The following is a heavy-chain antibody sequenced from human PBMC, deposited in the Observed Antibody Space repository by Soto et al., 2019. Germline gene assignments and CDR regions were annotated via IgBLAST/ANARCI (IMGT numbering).Heavy chain of an antibody. Sequence: QVQLVESGGGVVQPGRSLRLSCAASGYNFTTYGMHWVRQAPGKGLEWVAVIWYDGSNKYYADSVKGRFTISRDNSKNTLYMPMNSLRGEDTAMYSCATGSPPDYWGQGTLVTVSS. CDR3: ATGSPPDY. J-gene: IGHJ4*02. D-gene: IGHD6-13*01. V-gene: IGHV3-33*01. CDR1: GYNFTTYG. CDR2: IWYDGSNK.